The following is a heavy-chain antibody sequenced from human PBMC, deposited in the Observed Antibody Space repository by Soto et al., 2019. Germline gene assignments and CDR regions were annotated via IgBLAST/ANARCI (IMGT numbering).Heavy chain of an antibody. V-gene: IGHV4-34*01. J-gene: IGHJ6*02. D-gene: IGHD3-16*01. CDR3: ARARTWGNDLDV. Sequence: PSETLSLTCAVSGGSFSGDYWSWIRQPPRKGLEWIGEINHSGNTNYNPSLKSRVTISVDTSNRQFSLKLNSVTAADTAVYYCARARTWGNDLDVWGQGTAVTVSS. CDR1: GGSFSGDY. CDR2: INHSGNT.